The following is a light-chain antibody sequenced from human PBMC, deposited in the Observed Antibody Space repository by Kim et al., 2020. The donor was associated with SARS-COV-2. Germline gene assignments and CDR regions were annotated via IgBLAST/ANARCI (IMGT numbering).Light chain of an antibody. J-gene: IGKJ2*02. Sequence: FQGETATLSGRASQSVAGDYFAWYQQKPGQAPRLLIFDASTRATGISDRFSGSGSGTDFSLTISRLEPEDFAVYYCQQYGTSPCTFGQGTKLEI. CDR2: DAS. CDR1: QSVAGDY. V-gene: IGKV3-20*01. CDR3: QQYGTSPCT.